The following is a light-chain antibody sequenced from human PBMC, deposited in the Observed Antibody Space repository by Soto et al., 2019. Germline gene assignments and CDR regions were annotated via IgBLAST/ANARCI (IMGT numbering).Light chain of an antibody. CDR2: DAF. CDR1: QSVSSF. Sequence: EIVVTQAPATLALSPGERATLSCRAIQSVSSFLAWYQQKPGQAPRLIIHDAFHRATGIPTRFSGSGSGTDFTLTISSLEHEDFAVYHCQQRTTWPLIFTFGTG. J-gene: IGKJ3*01. V-gene: IGKV3-11*01. CDR3: QQRTTWPLIFT.